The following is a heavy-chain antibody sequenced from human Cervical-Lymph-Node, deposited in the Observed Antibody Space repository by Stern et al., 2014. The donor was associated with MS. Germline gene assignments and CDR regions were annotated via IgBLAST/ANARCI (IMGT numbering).Heavy chain of an antibody. Sequence: VQLVESGGEVKKPGASVKVSCTTSGYIFNSYSITWLRQAPGQGLEWMGWISRHGQTKYAGKVQGRGALSTDTSTSTAYMEVKSLRSDDTAVYYCARGGISGTAYGIYGLDVWGQGTTVTVSS. CDR1: GYIFNSYS. J-gene: IGHJ6*02. D-gene: IGHD1-20*01. V-gene: IGHV1-18*01. CDR3: ARGGISGTAYGIYGLDV. CDR2: ISRHGQT.